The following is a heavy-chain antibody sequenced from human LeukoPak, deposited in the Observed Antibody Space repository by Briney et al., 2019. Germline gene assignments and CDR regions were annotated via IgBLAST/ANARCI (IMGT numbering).Heavy chain of an antibody. CDR1: DYSISSDYY. CDR3: XXGXXXDY. Sequence: SETLSLTCAVSDYSISSDYYWDWIRQPPGKGLEWIGSIYHSGRTYYNPSLKSRVTISVDTSKNQFSLNLSSVTAADTAVYYCXXGXXXDYXGXGXLVTXXX. CDR2: IYHSGRT. J-gene: IGHJ4*01. V-gene: IGHV4-38-2*01.